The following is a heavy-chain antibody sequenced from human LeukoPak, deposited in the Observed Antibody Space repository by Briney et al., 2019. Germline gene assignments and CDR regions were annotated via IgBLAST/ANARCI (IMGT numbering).Heavy chain of an antibody. Sequence: ASLKVSCKASGYTFTGYYMHWVRQAPGQGLEWMAWINPNSGGTNYAQKFQGRVTMTRDTSISTAYMELSRLRSDDTAVYYCARDGVCSSTSCYFYYYYGMDVWGQGTTVTVSS. V-gene: IGHV1-2*02. CDR1: GYTFTGYY. J-gene: IGHJ6*02. D-gene: IGHD2-2*01. CDR3: ARDGVCSSTSCYFYYYYGMDV. CDR2: INPNSGGT.